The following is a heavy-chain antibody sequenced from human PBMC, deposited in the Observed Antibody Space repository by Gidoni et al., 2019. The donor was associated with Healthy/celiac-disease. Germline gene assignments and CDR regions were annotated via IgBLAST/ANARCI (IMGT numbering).Heavy chain of an antibody. Sequence: EVQLVESGGGLVQPGGSLRLSCAASGFTFSSYWMSWVRQAPGKGLEWVANIKQDGSEKYYVDSVKGRFTISRDNAKNSLYLQMNSLRAEDTAVYYCARASRDGYNYVDYWGQGTLVTVSS. D-gene: IGHD5-12*01. J-gene: IGHJ4*02. CDR3: ARASRDGYNYVDY. V-gene: IGHV3-7*04. CDR1: GFTFSSYW. CDR2: IKQDGSEK.